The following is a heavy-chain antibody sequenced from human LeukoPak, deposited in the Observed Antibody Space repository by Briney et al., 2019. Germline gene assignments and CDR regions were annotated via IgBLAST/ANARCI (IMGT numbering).Heavy chain of an antibody. J-gene: IGHJ4*02. D-gene: IGHD3-16*01. CDR2: MSVSSGLI. Sequence: LRPPCADSGFTSRRYSMNWVRQAPAKGLEWVSSMSVSSGLIYYADSVKGRFTVSGDNAKNSLYLQMNSLRADDTAVYYCAREFEGSASGAGYWGRGTLVTVSS. CDR1: GFTSRRYS. V-gene: IGHV3-21*01. CDR3: AREFEGSASGAGY.